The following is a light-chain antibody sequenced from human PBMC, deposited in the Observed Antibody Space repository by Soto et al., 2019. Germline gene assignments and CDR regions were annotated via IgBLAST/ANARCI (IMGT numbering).Light chain of an antibody. Sequence: EIVLTQSPATLSLSPGERATLSCRASQSVNSYLAWYQQKPGQAPRLLIYDAVNRATGIPARFSGSGSGTDFTLTISSLEPDDVAVYYCQQRSNWPLTFGGGTKVEIK. J-gene: IGKJ4*01. CDR1: QSVNSY. V-gene: IGKV3-11*01. CDR3: QQRSNWPLT. CDR2: DAV.